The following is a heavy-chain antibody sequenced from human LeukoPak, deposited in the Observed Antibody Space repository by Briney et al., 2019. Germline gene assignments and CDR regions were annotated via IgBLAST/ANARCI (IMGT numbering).Heavy chain of an antibody. CDR2: SSYTGNS. Sequence: SVTQSLTCTVSGGTISSGSCYWGWIRQPPGKRRKWNGISSYTGNSYNNPSLNSLVTETVVTSNNLYPLMLSSVTAADTDVYYCVRLADSRCYCSAAWSQGTLVSASS. V-gene: IGHV4-39*01. CDR1: GGTISSGSCY. CDR3: VRLADSRCYCSAA. J-gene: IGHJ4*02. D-gene: IGHD3-22*01.